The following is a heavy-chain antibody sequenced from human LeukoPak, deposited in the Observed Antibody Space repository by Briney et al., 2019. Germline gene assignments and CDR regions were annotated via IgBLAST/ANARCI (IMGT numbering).Heavy chain of an antibody. CDR2: INPNSGGT. Sequence: ASVKGSCKASGYTFTGYYMHWVRQAPGQGLEWMGWINPNSGGTNYAQKFQGWVTMTRDTSISTAYMELSRLRSDDTAVYYCARGWELLSWFDPWGQGTLVTVSS. V-gene: IGHV1-2*04. J-gene: IGHJ5*02. CDR1: GYTFTGYY. D-gene: IGHD1-26*01. CDR3: ARGWELLSWFDP.